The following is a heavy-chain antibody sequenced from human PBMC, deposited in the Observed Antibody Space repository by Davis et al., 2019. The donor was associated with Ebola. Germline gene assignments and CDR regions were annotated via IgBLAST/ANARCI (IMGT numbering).Heavy chain of an antibody. CDR3: ARRVVATYHFDY. D-gene: IGHD5-12*01. Sequence: WVRQHPGKGLEWIGYIYYSGSTYYNPSLKSRVSISVDTSKNQFSLKVSSVTAADTAVYYCARRVVATYHFDYWGQGTLVTVSS. J-gene: IGHJ4*02. V-gene: IGHV4-31*02. CDR2: IYYSGST.